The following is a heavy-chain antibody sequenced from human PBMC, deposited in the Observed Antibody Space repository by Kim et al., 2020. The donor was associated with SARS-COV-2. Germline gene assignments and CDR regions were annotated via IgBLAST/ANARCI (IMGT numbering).Heavy chain of an antibody. V-gene: IGHV4-34*01. Sequence: YHPALQSRVTISVDTSTNQFSLKLSSVTAADTAVYYGARDYYYGSGRYYYWGQGTLVTVSS. D-gene: IGHD3-10*01. J-gene: IGHJ4*02. CDR3: ARDYYYGSGRYYY.